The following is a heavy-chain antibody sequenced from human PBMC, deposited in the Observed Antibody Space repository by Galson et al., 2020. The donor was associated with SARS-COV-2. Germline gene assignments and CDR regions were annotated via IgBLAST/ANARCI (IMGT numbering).Heavy chain of an antibody. J-gene: IGHJ1*01. CDR1: GGSINNYF. D-gene: IGHD3-3*01. CDR2: ITYSGRT. V-gene: IGHV4-59*01. CDR3: ASQTIFGVVAYFQH. Sequence: SETLSLTCSVSGGSINNYFWSWIRQPPGKGLEWNGYITYSGRTNYNHSLKSRVTISIDTSKNQFSLRLSSVTAADTAVYYCASQTIFGVVAYFQHWGQGTQVIVSS.